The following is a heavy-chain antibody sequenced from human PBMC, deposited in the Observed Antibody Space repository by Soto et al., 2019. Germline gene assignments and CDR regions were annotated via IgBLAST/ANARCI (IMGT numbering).Heavy chain of an antibody. CDR3: ARFSECYTCYTDIDY. CDR2: MNPNSGNT. CDR1: GYTFTSYD. D-gene: IGHD2-2*02. Sequence: ASVKVSCKASGYTFTSYDINWVRQATGQGLEWMGWMNPNSGNTGYAQKFQGRVTMTRNTAISTAYMELTSLRSEDTAVYYCARFSECYTCYTDIDYCGQGSLVTVSS. J-gene: IGHJ4*02. V-gene: IGHV1-8*01.